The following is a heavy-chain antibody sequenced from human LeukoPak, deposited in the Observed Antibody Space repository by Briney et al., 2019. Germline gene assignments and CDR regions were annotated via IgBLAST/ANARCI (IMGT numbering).Heavy chain of an antibody. CDR2: ISSSSTTI. Sequence: PGWSLTHSRPASGFPFRSYSMHWVRQAPGKGLEWLSYISSSSTTIYNADSLRGRFTNSRDNAKNSLFLQMNSLRAEDTAVYSGARGGGFCGSTSGYGIASWGQGTLVTVSS. CDR1: GFPFRSYS. D-gene: IGHD2-2*01. CDR3: ARGGGFCGSTSGYGIAS. V-gene: IGHV3-48*01. J-gene: IGHJ4*02.